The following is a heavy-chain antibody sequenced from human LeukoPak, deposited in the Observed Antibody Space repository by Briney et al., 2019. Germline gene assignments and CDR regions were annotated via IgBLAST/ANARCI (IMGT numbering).Heavy chain of an antibody. D-gene: IGHD4-17*01. Sequence: SETLSLTCTVSRGSISRGDCYWSWIRQPPGKGLEWIGYIYYSGSTYYNPSLKSRVSISVDTSKNQFSLKLSSVTAADTAVYYCARVDGDYAFVYWGQGTLVTVSS. CDR3: ARVDGDYAFVY. CDR1: RGSISRGDCY. V-gene: IGHV4-30-4*01. CDR2: IYYSGST. J-gene: IGHJ4*02.